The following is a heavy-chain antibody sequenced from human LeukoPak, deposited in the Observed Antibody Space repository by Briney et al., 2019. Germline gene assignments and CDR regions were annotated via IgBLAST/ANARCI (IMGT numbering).Heavy chain of an antibody. D-gene: IGHD2-2*01. J-gene: IGHJ3*02. Sequence: SETLSVTCAVYGGSFSGYYWSRIRQPPGKGLEWIGEINHSGSTNYNPSLKNRVTISVDTSKNQFSLKLSSVTAADTAVYYCARVVQGFDDFEIWGQGTMVTVSS. CDR1: GGSFSGYY. CDR3: ARVVQGFDDFEI. CDR2: INHSGST. V-gene: IGHV4-34*01.